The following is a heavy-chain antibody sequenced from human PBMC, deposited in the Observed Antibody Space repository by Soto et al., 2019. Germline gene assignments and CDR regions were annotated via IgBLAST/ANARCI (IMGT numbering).Heavy chain of an antibody. J-gene: IGHJ4*02. CDR1: GFTFSSYG. Sequence: QVQLVESGGGVVQPGRSLRLSCAASGFTFSSYGMHWVRQAPGTGLEWVAAISPDGSNKYYADSVKGRFTISRDNSKNTLVLQMNSLRPEDTAVYYCAPGVGGWKFEYWGQGTLVTVSS. CDR2: ISPDGSNK. CDR3: APGVGGWKFEY. D-gene: IGHD6-19*01. V-gene: IGHV3-30*03.